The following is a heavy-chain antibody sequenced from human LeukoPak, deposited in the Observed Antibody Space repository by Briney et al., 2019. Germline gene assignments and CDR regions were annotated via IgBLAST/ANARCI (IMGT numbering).Heavy chain of an antibody. D-gene: IGHD4-17*01. CDR3: ATGYGDSGRG. J-gene: IGHJ4*02. Sequence: PGGSLRLSCAASGFTFSSSWMHRVRQGPGKGLVWVSRINSDGSGTNYADSVKGRFTISRDNAKNTLYLQMNSLRAEDTAVYYCATGYGDSGRGWGQGTLVTVSS. V-gene: IGHV3-74*01. CDR1: GFTFSSSW. CDR2: INSDGSGT.